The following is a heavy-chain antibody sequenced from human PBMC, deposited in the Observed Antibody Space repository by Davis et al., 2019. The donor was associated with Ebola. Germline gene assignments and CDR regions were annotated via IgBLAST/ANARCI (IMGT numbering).Heavy chain of an antibody. Sequence: AASVKVSCKASGYTFTSHWTHWVRQAPGQGLEWMGIINPNGGRTIYAQKFQGSATITRDTSTSTLYMELSSLRSDDTAVYYCARDHCLVQNGLGGWWFDPWGQGTLVTVSS. CDR1: GYTFTSHW. J-gene: IGHJ5*02. CDR2: INPNGGRT. CDR3: ARDHCLVQNGLGGWWFDP. D-gene: IGHD3-16*01. V-gene: IGHV1-46*01.